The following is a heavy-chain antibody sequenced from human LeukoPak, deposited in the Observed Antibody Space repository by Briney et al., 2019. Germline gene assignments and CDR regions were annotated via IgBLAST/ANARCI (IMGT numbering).Heavy chain of an antibody. Sequence: PSQTLSLTCTVSGGSISSGGYYWSWIRQHPGKGLEWIGYIYNSGSTYYTPSLKSRVTISVDTSKNQFSLKLNYVTAADSAVYYCARGYCSSTSCYRDAFDIWGQGTVVTVSS. J-gene: IGHJ3*02. CDR3: ARGYCSSTSCYRDAFDI. V-gene: IGHV4-31*03. D-gene: IGHD2-2*02. CDR2: IYNSGST. CDR1: GGSISSGGYY.